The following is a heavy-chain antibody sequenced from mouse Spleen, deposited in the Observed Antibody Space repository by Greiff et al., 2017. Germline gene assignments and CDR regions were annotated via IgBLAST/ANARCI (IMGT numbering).Heavy chain of an antibody. J-gene: IGHJ1*01. D-gene: IGHD1-1*01. CDR2: IWRGGST. CDR3: AKNDGSNPYWYFDV. CDR1: GFSLTSYG. Sequence: VQLQQSGPGLVQPSQSLSITCTVSGFSLTSYGVHWVRQSPGKGLEWLGVIWRGGSTDYNAAFMSRLSITKDNSKSQVFFKMNSLQADHTAIYYCAKNDGSNPYWYFDVWGAGTTVTVSS. V-gene: IGHV2-5*01.